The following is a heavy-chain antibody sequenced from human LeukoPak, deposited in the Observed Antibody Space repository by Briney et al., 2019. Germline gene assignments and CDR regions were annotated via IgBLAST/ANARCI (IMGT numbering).Heavy chain of an antibody. CDR3: AKGVLGAGSLLEYFQH. CDR1: GFTFSSYW. J-gene: IGHJ1*01. D-gene: IGHD3-10*01. Sequence: GGSLRLSCAVSGFTFSSYWMSWVRQAPGRGLEWVSGITTDGSGAYYADSVKGRFTVSRDNSKNTVFLQMNSLRGEDAAIYYCAKGVLGAGSLLEYFQHWGQGTLVTVSS. CDR2: ITTDGSGA. V-gene: IGHV3-23*01.